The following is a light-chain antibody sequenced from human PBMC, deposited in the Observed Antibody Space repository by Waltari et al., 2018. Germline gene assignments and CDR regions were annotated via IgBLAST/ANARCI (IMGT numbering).Light chain of an antibody. CDR2: GAS. Sequence: EMVMTQSPATLSVSPGERATLSCRASQSVSSNLAWYQQRPGQAPRLLIYGASTRATGIPARFSGSGSGTEFTLTISSLQSEDFALYYCQQYNHWRTFGQGTKVEIK. CDR3: QQYNHWRT. J-gene: IGKJ1*01. V-gene: IGKV3-15*01. CDR1: QSVSSN.